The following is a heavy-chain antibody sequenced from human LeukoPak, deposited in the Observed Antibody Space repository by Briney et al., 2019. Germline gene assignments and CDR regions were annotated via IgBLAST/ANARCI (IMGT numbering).Heavy chain of an antibody. V-gene: IGHV1-46*01. Sequence: ASVKVSCKASXYXXXXXYXXXXXXXXGQXXEWMGIINPSXGSTXXPXXFQGRVTMTRDTSTSTVYMELSSLRSEDTAVYYXXRVGRSSYGAFDYWGQGTLVTVSS. J-gene: IGHJ4*02. D-gene: IGHD4-17*01. CDR2: INPSXGST. CDR3: XRVGRSSYGAFDY. CDR1: XYXXXXXY.